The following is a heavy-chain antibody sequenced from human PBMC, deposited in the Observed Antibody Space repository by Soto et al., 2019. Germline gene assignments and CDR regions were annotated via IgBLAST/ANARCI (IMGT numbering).Heavy chain of an antibody. CDR2: IYYSGST. CDR1: GGSMISYY. J-gene: IGHJ6*02. Sequence: SETLSLTCTVSGGSMISYYWSWIRQPPGKGLEWIGYIYYSGSTNYNPSLKSRVTISVDTSKNQFSLKLSSVTAADTAVYYCARDRARYYDIEQGMDVWGQGTTVTVSS. CDR3: ARDRARYYDIEQGMDV. D-gene: IGHD3-9*01. V-gene: IGHV4-59*01.